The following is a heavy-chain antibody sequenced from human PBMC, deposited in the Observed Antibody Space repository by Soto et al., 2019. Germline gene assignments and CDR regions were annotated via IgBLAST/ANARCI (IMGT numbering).Heavy chain of an antibody. Sequence: ASVKVSCKASGYTFTGYYMHWVRQAPGQGLEWMGWINPNSGGTNYAQKFQGWVTMTRDTSTSTAYMELSRLRSDDTAVYYCARELVGATSPDAFEIWGQGTMVTVSS. V-gene: IGHV1-2*04. D-gene: IGHD1-26*01. J-gene: IGHJ3*02. CDR2: INPNSGGT. CDR1: GYTFTGYY. CDR3: ARELVGATSPDAFEI.